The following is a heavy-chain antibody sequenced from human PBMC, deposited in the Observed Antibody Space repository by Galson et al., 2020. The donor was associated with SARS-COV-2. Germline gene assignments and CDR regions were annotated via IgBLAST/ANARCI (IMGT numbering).Heavy chain of an antibody. CDR2: IIPIFGTA. V-gene: IGHV1-69*13. D-gene: IGHD6-19*01. Sequence: SVKVSCKASGGTFSSYAISWVRQAPGQGLEWMGGIIPIFGTANYAQKFQGRVTITADESTSTAYMELSSLRSEDTAVYYCARDLLRVQWLDRIRMDVWGQGTTVTVSS. CDR3: ARDLLRVQWLDRIRMDV. J-gene: IGHJ6*02. CDR1: GGTFSSYA.